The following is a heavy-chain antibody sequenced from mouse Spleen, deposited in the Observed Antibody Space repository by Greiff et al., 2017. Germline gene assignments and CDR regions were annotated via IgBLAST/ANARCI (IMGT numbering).Heavy chain of an antibody. CDR1: GFSLTSYG. CDR3: ATSYDYDDGTFDY. Sequence: VQLQQSGPGLVQPSQSLSITCTVSGFSLTSYGVHWVRQSPGKGLEWLGVIWRGGSTDYNAAFMSRLSITKDNSKSQVFFKMNSLQADDTAIYXCATSYDYDDGTFDYWGQGTTLTVSS. D-gene: IGHD2-4*01. CDR2: IWRGGST. V-gene: IGHV2-5*01. J-gene: IGHJ2*01.